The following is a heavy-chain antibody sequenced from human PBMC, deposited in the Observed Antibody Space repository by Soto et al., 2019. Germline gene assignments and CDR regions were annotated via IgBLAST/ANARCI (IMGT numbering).Heavy chain of an antibody. CDR1: GFTFSTSV. CDR2: ISYGGVNK. J-gene: IGHJ4*02. D-gene: IGHD3-22*01. V-gene: IGHV3-30-3*01. CDR3: AREEFEDGRGHFDY. Sequence: QVQLVESGGGVVQPGGSLRLSCAASGFTFSTSVMHWVRQAPGKGLEWMAIISYGGVNKYYADSVKGRFTISRDISESTXXLXXXXLRTEDTAVYYCAREEFEDGRGHFDYWGQGTLVSVSS.